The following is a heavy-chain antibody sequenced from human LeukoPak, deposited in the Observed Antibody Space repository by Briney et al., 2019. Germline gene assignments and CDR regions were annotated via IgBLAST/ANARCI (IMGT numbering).Heavy chain of an antibody. CDR2: IKPNSGGT. CDR3: ARELGDYDFWSGTTSWFDR. CDR1: GYTFTGYY. D-gene: IGHD3-3*01. J-gene: IGHJ5*02. V-gene: IGHV1-2*02. Sequence: EASVKVSCKASGYTFTGYYMYWVRQAPGQGLEWMGWIKPNSGGTNYAQKFQGRVTMTRATSISTSYMELRRLRSDDTAVYYCARELGDYDFWSGTTSWFDRWGQGTLVTASS.